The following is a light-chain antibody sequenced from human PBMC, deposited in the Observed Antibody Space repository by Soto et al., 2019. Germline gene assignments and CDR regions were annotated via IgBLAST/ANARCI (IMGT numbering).Light chain of an antibody. Sequence: EIAMTQSPATLSVSPGQRATLSCRASQNGNSNLAWYQQKPGHAPSLLMYNVSTRATGFPARFSGSGAGTEFTLTINTPQSENSANYYCQEYHTLNTFGQGTKLEIK. CDR1: QNGNSN. CDR2: NVS. V-gene: IGKV3-15*01. CDR3: QEYHTLNT. J-gene: IGKJ2*01.